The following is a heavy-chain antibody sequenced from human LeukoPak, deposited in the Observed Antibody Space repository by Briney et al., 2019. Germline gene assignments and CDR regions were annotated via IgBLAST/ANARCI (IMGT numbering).Heavy chain of an antibody. CDR3: ARGPNSNWSGLDF. V-gene: IGHV3-74*01. J-gene: IGHJ4*02. CDR1: GFSFSGHW. Sequence: GGSLRLSCTASGFSFSGHWMHWARQLPGKGLVWVSRISPTGSTTSYADSVKGRFTVSRDNAKNTLYLQVYNLRAEDTAVYYCARGPNSNWSGLDFWGQGTLLTVSS. D-gene: IGHD6-6*01. CDR2: ISPTGSTT.